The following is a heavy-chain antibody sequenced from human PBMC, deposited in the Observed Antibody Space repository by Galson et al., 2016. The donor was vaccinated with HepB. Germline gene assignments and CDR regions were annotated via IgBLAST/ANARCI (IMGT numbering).Heavy chain of an antibody. D-gene: IGHD3-22*01. CDR1: GFTFGDYA. J-gene: IGHJ4*02. Sequence: SLRLSCATSGFTFGDYAMGWFRQAPGKGLEWVGFIRSKRYAGTTEYAASVKGRLTISRDDSESSSYLQMNSLKTEDTAVYFCSRDIAPTSYDSSGYYYFDYWGQGALVTVSS. CDR3: SRDIAPTSYDSSGYYYFDY. CDR2: IRSKRYAGTT. V-gene: IGHV3-49*03.